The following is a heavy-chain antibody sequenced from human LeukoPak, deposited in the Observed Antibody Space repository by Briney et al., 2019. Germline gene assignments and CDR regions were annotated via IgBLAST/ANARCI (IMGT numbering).Heavy chain of an antibody. V-gene: IGHV1-18*01. Sequence: ASVKVSCKASGYTFTSYGISWVRQAPGQGLEWMGWISAYNGNINYAQKLQGRVTMTTDTSTSTAYMELRSLRSDDTAVYYCARRAYYYDSSGYDYWGQGTLVTVSS. CDR2: ISAYNGNI. J-gene: IGHJ4*02. D-gene: IGHD3-22*01. CDR1: GYTFTSYG. CDR3: ARRAYYYDSSGYDY.